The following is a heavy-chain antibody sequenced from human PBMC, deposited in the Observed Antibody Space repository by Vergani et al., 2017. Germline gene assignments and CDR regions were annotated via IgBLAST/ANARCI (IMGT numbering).Heavy chain of an antibody. V-gene: IGHV4-59*01. CDR1: GGSISSYY. CDR2: IYYSGST. Sequence: QVQLQESGPGLVKPSETLSLTCTVSGGSISSYYWSWIRQPPGKGLEWIGYIYYSGSTNYNPSLKSRVTISVDTSKNQFSLKLGSVTAADTAVYYCARDRGASGFGESGYWGQGTLVTVSS. J-gene: IGHJ4*02. D-gene: IGHD3-10*01. CDR3: ARDRGASGFGESGY.